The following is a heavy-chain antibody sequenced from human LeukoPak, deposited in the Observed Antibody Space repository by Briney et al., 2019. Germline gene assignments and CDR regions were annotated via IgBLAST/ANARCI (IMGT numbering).Heavy chain of an antibody. D-gene: IGHD3-3*01. J-gene: IGHJ3*02. V-gene: IGHV3-21*01. CDR2: ISSSSSYI. Sequence: GGSLRLSCAASGFTFSSYSMNWVPEAPGKGVEWVSSISSSSSYIYYADSVKGRFTISRDNAKNSVYLQMNSLRVEDTAVYYCARAPTHYDFWSGYLVGAFDIWGQGTMVTVSS. CDR3: ARAPTHYDFWSGYLVGAFDI. CDR1: GFTFSSYS.